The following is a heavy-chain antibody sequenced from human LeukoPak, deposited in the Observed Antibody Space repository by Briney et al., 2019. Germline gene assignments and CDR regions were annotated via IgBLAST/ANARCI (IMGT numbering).Heavy chain of an antibody. CDR2: INPNSGGT. CDR1: GYSFTDYY. V-gene: IGHV1-2*02. J-gene: IGHJ5*02. Sequence: ASVKVSCKTSGYSFTDYYTHWVRQAPGRGLEWMGWINPNSGGTSSAQKFQGRVTMTRDTSITTVYMEVSWLTSDDTAIYYCARADRLHGGPYLIGPWGQGTLVTVSS. D-gene: IGHD2-21*01. CDR3: ARADRLHGGPYLIGP.